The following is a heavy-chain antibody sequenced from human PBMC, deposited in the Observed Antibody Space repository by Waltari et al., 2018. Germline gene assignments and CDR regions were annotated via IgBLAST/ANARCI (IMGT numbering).Heavy chain of an antibody. CDR2: VYYSGST. D-gene: IGHD6-13*01. J-gene: IGHJ4*02. Sequence: QLQLQESGPGLLKPSGTLSLTCTVSDDSISSSDYYWGWIRQSPGKGPEWIGSVYYSGSTSYNTSLKRRVTISVDTSKKQFSLKLSSVTAADTAVYYCARSLHIFRAAAGMFDYWGQGTLVTVSS. CDR3: ARSLHIFRAAAGMFDY. V-gene: IGHV4-39*01. CDR1: DDSISSSDYY.